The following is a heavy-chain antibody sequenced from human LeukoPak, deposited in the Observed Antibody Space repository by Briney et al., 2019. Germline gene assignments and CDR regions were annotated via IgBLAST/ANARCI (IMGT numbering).Heavy chain of an antibody. Sequence: SETLSLTYAVSGYSISSGYYWGWIRQPPGKGLEWIGSISPSGSTFYNPSLKSRVTISVDTSKNQFSLKLRSVTAADTAVYYCALSPLGAAGTWSGLFDYWGQGTLVTVSS. J-gene: IGHJ4*02. CDR1: GYSISSGYY. CDR2: ISPSGST. D-gene: IGHD6-13*01. CDR3: ALSPLGAAGTWSGLFDY. V-gene: IGHV4-38-2*01.